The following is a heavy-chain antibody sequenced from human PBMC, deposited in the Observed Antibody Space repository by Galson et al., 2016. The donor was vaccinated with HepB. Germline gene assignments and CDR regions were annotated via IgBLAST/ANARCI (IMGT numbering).Heavy chain of an antibody. CDR1: GFIFRSYW. CDR2: INQDGSEE. J-gene: IGHJ4*02. Sequence: SLRLSCAASGFIFRSYWMSWVRQAPGKGLEWVANINQDGSEEYYVDSVKGRFTISRDNAKNSLYLQMNSLRAEDTAVYYCARAYSRLGRWRLLYYFDYWGQGTLVTVSS. D-gene: IGHD2/OR15-2a*01. CDR3: ARAYSRLGRWRLLYYFDY. V-gene: IGHV3-7*01.